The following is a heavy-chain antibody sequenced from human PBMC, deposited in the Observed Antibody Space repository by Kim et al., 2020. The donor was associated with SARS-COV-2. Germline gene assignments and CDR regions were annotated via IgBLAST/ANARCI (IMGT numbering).Heavy chain of an antibody. Sequence: ADYGKGRFAISRDNSKNTLYLQRNSLRAEDTAVYYCAKDMSGGYRDAFDIWGQGTMVTVSS. CDR3: AKDMSGGYRDAFDI. V-gene: IGHV3-30*02. J-gene: IGHJ3*02. D-gene: IGHD1-26*01.